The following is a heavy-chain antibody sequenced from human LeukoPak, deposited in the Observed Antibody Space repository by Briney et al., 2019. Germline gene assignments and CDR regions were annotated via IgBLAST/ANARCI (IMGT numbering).Heavy chain of an antibody. Sequence: ASVKVSCKVSGYSLTELSMHWVRQAPGNGLEWMGGFDPEDGETIYTQKFQGRVTMTEDTSTDTAYMELSSLRFEDTAVYYCATRYYDSSSSIDRWGQGTLVTVSS. J-gene: IGHJ5*02. D-gene: IGHD3-22*01. V-gene: IGHV1-24*01. CDR3: ATRYYDSSSSIDR. CDR1: GYSLTELS. CDR2: FDPEDGET.